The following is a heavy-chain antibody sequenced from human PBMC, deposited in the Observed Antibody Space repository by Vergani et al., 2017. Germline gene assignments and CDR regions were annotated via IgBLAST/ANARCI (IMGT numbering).Heavy chain of an antibody. J-gene: IGHJ5*02. D-gene: IGHD3-10*01. Sequence: QVQLQQSGPGLVKPSQTLSLTCAISGDSVSSNSAAWNWIRQSPSRGLEWLGRTYYRSKWYNDYAVSVKSRITINPDTSKNQFSLQLNSVTPEDTAVYYCARSHLDVVRGVISWFDPWGQGTLVTVSS. V-gene: IGHV6-1*01. CDR3: ARSHLDVVRGVISWFDP. CDR2: TYYRSKWYN. CDR1: GDSVSSNSAA.